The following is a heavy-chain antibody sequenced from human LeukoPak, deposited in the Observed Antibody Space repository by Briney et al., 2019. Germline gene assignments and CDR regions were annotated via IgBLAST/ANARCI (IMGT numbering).Heavy chain of an antibody. V-gene: IGHV4-59*01. CDR3: ARVSWDPNSYYFDY. Sequence: SETLSLTCTVSGGSISSYYWSWIRQPPGKGLEWIGYIYYSGSTNYNPSLKSRVTISVDTSKNRFSLKLSSVTAADTAVYYCARVSWDPNSYYFDYWGQGTLVTVSS. CDR2: IYYSGST. J-gene: IGHJ4*02. D-gene: IGHD1-1*01. CDR1: GGSISSYY.